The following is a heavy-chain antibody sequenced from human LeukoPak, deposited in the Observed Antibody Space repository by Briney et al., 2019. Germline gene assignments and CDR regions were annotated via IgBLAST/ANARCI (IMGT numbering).Heavy chain of an antibody. CDR2: IYHSGST. CDR3: ARGPTRPGYYYYYGMDV. V-gene: IGHV4-30-2*01. D-gene: IGHD1-14*01. CDR1: GGSISSGGYS. J-gene: IGHJ6*02. Sequence: PSETLSLTFAVSGGSISSGGYSWSWIRQPPGKGLEWIGYIYHSGSTYYNPSLKSRVTISVDRSKNQFSLKLSSVTAADTAVYYCARGPTRPGYYYYYGMDVWGQGTTVTVSS.